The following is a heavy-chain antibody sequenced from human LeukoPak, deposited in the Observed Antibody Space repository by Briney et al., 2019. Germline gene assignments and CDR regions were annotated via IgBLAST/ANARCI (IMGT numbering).Heavy chain of an antibody. V-gene: IGHV4-4*07. Sequence: SETLSLTCTVSGGSMSNYYWSWIRQPAGKGLEWIGRIYTSGNTHYNPSLKSRVTMSVDTSKKQFSLKLNSVTAADTAVYYCATYEQQLAFDNWGQGTPVTVSS. CDR2: IYTSGNT. CDR1: GGSMSNYY. J-gene: IGHJ4*02. CDR3: ATYEQQLAFDN. D-gene: IGHD6-13*01.